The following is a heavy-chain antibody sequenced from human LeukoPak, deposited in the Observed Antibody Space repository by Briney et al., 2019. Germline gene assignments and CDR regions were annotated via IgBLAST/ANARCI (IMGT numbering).Heavy chain of an antibody. CDR3: TGGTTVTTLDY. J-gene: IGHJ4*02. V-gene: IGHV3-73*01. D-gene: IGHD4-17*01. CDR2: IRSKAGSYAT. CDR1: GFTFSGSA. Sequence: GGSLRLSCVASGFTFSGSAMHWVRQASGKGLEWVARIRSKAGSYATEYAASVKGGFTISREDSKNAAYLQMNSLKTEDTAVYYCTGGTTVTTLDYWGQGTLVTVSS.